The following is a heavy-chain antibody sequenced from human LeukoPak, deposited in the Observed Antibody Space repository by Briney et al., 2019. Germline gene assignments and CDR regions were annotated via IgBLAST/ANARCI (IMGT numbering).Heavy chain of an antibody. CDR3: ARSSPYDSSGYHQDYFDY. V-gene: IGHV5-51*01. Sequence: GESLKISCKGSGYSFTSYWIGWLRQMPGKGLEWMGIIYPGDSDTRYSLSFQGQVTISADKSISTAYLQWSSLKASDTAMYYCARSSPYDSSGYHQDYFDYWDQGTLVTVSS. CDR1: GYSFTSYW. CDR2: IYPGDSDT. J-gene: IGHJ4*02. D-gene: IGHD3-22*01.